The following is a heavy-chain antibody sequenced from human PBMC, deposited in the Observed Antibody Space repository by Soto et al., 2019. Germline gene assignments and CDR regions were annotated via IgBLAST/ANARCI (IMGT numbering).Heavy chain of an antibody. V-gene: IGHV3-30-3*01. D-gene: IGHD5-18*01. CDR1: GFTFSSYA. CDR2: ISYDGSNK. Sequence: PGGSLRLSCAASGFTFSSYAMHWVRQAPGKGLEWVAVISYDGSNKYYADSVKGRFTISRDNSKNTLYLQMNSLRAEDTAVYYCAREGDQNRQLWLAGPDYWGQGTLVTVSS. CDR3: AREGDQNRQLWLAGPDY. J-gene: IGHJ4*02.